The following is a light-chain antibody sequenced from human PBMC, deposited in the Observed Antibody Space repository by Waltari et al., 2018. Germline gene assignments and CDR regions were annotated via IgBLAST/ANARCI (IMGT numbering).Light chain of an antibody. Sequence: ALTQPASVSGSPGQSITISCSGTSRDIGGYNYVSWNQQHPGKAPKLLIYDVTNRPSGVSNRFSGSKSGNTASLTISGLQAEDEAVYFCISYTSGTTDWVFGGGTKLTVL. J-gene: IGLJ3*02. V-gene: IGLV2-14*03. CDR2: DVT. CDR3: ISYTSGTTDWV. CDR1: SRDIGGYNY.